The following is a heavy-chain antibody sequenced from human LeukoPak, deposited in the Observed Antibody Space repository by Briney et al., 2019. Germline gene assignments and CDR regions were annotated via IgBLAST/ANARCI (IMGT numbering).Heavy chain of an antibody. CDR1: GFAFNSQT. J-gene: IGHJ4*02. CDR2: IKEDETEI. CDR3: VRGNDYGGPHY. D-gene: IGHD4-23*01. V-gene: IGHV3-7*01. Sequence: GGSLRLSCAASGFAFNSQTMSWVRQAPGKGLEWVASIKEDETEIHYVDSVKGRFTISRDNAKDSLYLQMNSLRVEDMAVYYCVRGNDYGGPHYWGQGTLVTVSS.